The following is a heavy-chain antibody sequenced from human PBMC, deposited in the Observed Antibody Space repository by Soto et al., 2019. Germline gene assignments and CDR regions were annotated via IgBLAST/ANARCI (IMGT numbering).Heavy chain of an antibody. Sequence: ASVKVSCKASGYTFTGYYMHWVRQAPGQGLEWMGWINPNSGGTNYAQKFQGWVTMTRDTSISTAYMELSRLRSDDTAVYYCARARYFGGNSEGYYGMDVWGQGTTVTVSS. D-gene: IGHD2-21*02. CDR2: INPNSGGT. V-gene: IGHV1-2*04. CDR1: GYTFTGYY. CDR3: ARARYFGGNSEGYYGMDV. J-gene: IGHJ6*02.